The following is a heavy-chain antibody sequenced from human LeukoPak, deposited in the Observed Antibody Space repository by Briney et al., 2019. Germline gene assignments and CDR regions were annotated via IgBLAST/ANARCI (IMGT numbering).Heavy chain of an antibody. CDR2: IKQDGSEK. J-gene: IGHJ6*03. CDR1: GFTFYNYW. Sequence: GGSLRLSCAASGFTFYNYWMSWVRQAPGKGLEWVANIKQDGSEKYYVDSVKGRFTISRDNAKNSLYLQMNSLRAEDTAVYYCARMRVTMVRGVIIDHYYMDVWGKGTTVTVSS. CDR3: ARMRVTMVRGVIIDHYYMDV. D-gene: IGHD3-10*01. V-gene: IGHV3-7*01.